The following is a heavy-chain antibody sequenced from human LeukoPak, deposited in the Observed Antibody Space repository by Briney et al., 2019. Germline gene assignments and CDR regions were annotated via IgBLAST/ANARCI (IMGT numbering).Heavy chain of an antibody. CDR1: GFTVSRNY. V-gene: IGHV3-53*01. D-gene: IGHD2-2*01. J-gene: IGHJ4*02. CDR2: IYSGGDT. Sequence: PGGSLRLSCAASGFTVSRNYMSWVRQAPGKGLDWVSVIYSGGDTYYADSVKGRFTISRDISKNTLYLQINSLRAEDTAFYYCARSPPASPFDYWGQGTLVTVSS. CDR3: ARSPPASPFDY.